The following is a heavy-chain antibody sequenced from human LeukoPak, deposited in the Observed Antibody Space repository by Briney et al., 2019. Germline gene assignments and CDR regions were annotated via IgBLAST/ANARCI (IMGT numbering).Heavy chain of an antibody. Sequence: AGGSLRLSCAASGFTFSSYSMNWVRQAPGKGLEWVSSISSSSSYIYYADSVKGRFTISRDNPKNTLYLQMNSLRAEDTAVYYCARGGQWLVLGPNWFDPWGQRNLVTVS. J-gene: IGHJ5*02. D-gene: IGHD6-19*01. CDR2: ISSSSSYI. V-gene: IGHV3-21*01. CDR1: GFTFSSYS. CDR3: ARGGQWLVLGPNWFDP.